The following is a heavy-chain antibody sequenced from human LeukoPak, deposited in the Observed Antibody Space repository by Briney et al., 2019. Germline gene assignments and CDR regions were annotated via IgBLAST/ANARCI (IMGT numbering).Heavy chain of an antibody. D-gene: IGHD1-26*01. J-gene: IGHJ3*02. CDR3: ARDRPIVGATDAFDI. V-gene: IGHV4-59*01. Sequence: SETLSLTCTVSGGSISSYYWSWIRQPPGEGLEWIGYIYYSGSTNYNPSLKSRVTISVDTSKNQFSLKLSSVTAADTAVYYCARDRPIVGATDAFDIWGQGTMVTVSS. CDR1: GGSISSYY. CDR2: IYYSGST.